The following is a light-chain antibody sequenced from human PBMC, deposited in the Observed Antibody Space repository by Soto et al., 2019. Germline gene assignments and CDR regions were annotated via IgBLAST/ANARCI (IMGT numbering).Light chain of an antibody. Sequence: QSVLTQPPSVSGAPGQRVTISCTGSNSNIGAGFDVNWYQHLPGTAPKLLIYGDTIRPSGVPDRFSGSRSGTAASLAISGLQSEDEADYYCAAWDDRLNAWVIGGGTKLTVL. CDR2: GDT. J-gene: IGLJ2*01. CDR3: AAWDDRLNAWV. V-gene: IGLV1-40*01. CDR1: NSNIGAGFD.